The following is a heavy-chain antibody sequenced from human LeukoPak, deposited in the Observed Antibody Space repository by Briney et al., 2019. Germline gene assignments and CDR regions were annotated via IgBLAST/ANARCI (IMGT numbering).Heavy chain of an antibody. CDR2: ICYSATT. CDR3: ARVVAGTHYHFDY. CDR1: GGSISSSTSG. J-gene: IGHJ4*02. Sequence: SETLSLTCTVSGGSISSSTSGWGWYCGWIRQPPGKGLEWIGSICYSATTYYNTSLKARVTISVDTSKCQFSMSLNSVTAADTAVYYCARVVAGTHYHFDYGGQGTLVTVSS. V-gene: IGHV4-39*07. D-gene: IGHD6-19*01.